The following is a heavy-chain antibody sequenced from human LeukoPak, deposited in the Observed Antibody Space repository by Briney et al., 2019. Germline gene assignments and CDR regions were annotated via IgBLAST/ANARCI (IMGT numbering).Heavy chain of an antibody. CDR3: ARHTHFVIHDSSGYYFNDAFDI. CDR1: GGSVNSGSYY. D-gene: IGHD3-22*01. CDR2: IYYSGST. Sequence: SETLSLTCTVSGGSVNSGSYYWGWIRQPPGEGLEWIGNIYYSGSTYYNPSLKSRVTISVDTSKNQFSLKLSSVTAADTAVYYCARHTHFVIHDSSGYYFNDAFDIWGQGTMVTVSS. J-gene: IGHJ3*02. V-gene: IGHV4-39*01.